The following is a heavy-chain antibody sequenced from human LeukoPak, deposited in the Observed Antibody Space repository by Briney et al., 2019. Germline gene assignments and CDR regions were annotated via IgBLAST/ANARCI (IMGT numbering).Heavy chain of an antibody. V-gene: IGHV3-23*01. CDR1: GFTFSSYA. CDR2: ISGSGGST. Sequence: PGGSLRLSCAASGFTFSSYAMSWVRQAPGKGLEWVSAISGSGGSTYYADSVKGRFTISRDNSKNTLYLQMSSLRADDTAVYYCAKGPGRWLQLRYFDFWGQGTLVIVSS. CDR3: AKGPGRWLQLRYFDF. D-gene: IGHD5-24*01. J-gene: IGHJ4*02.